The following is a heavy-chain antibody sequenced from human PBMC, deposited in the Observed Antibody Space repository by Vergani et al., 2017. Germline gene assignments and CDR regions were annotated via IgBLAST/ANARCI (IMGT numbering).Heavy chain of an antibody. CDR2: ISASGGST. J-gene: IGHJ5*02. CDR1: GFTFTSYG. Sequence: EVQLLESGGGLVQPGESLRLSCTVSGFTFTSYGISWVRQAPGKGLEWVSGISASGGSTYYTDSVKGRFTISRDDSKNTLYLQMDALRVDDTALYFCAKDNTFATRRDKTIDHSLDPWGQGTLVTVAS. V-gene: IGHV3-23*01. CDR3: AKDNTFATRRDKTIDHSLDP. D-gene: IGHD1-14*01.